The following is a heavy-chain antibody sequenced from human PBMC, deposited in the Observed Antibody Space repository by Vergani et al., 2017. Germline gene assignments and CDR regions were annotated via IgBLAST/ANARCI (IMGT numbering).Heavy chain of an antibody. CDR2: ICHDGGNK. Sequence: QVQLVESGGGVVQPGRSLRLSCVMSGFTVTNYAIFWVRQAPGKGLEWVSVICHDGGNKHFADSVAGRFAISRDDSKKPVYLEMTNLRAEDTAPYYCVRDRYEGTSPYNGRLLWHLGQGTRVTVSS. V-gene: IGHV3-33*01. CDR1: GFTVTNYA. J-gene: IGHJ4*02. CDR3: VRDRYEGTSPYNGRLLWH. D-gene: IGHD3-10*01.